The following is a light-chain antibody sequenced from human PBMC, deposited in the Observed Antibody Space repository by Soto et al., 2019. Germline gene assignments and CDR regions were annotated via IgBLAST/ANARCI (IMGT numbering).Light chain of an antibody. CDR3: QQYGSSSWT. Sequence: ELVLTQSPGTLSLSPGERATLSCRASQSVSGSFLAWYQQKPGQAPRLLIYGASSRAPGIPDRFSGSGSGTAFTLPISRLEPEDFAVYYCQQYGSSSWTFGQGTKVDI. V-gene: IGKV3-20*01. J-gene: IGKJ1*01. CDR2: GAS. CDR1: QSVSGSF.